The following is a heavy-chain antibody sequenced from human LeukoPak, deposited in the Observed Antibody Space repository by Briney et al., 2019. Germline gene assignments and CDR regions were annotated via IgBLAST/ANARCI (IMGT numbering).Heavy chain of an antibody. Sequence: GGSLRLSCAASGFTFSSYGMHWVRQAPGKGLEWVAVISYDGSNKYYADSVKGRFTISRDNSKNTPYLQMNSLRAEDTAVYYCAKDGATGTFDYWGQGTLVTVSS. CDR1: GFTFSSYG. V-gene: IGHV3-30*18. D-gene: IGHD1-14*01. CDR2: ISYDGSNK. J-gene: IGHJ4*02. CDR3: AKDGATGTFDY.